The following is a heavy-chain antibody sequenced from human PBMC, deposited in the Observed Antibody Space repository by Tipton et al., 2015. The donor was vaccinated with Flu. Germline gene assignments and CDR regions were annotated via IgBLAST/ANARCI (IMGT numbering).Heavy chain of an antibody. Sequence: TLSLTCAVSGYSISSGYYWGWVRQPPGKGLEWIGSISHSGSTYYNPSLKSRVTISVDTSKNQFSLKPRSVTAADTAVYYCARRYCSGGSCVTGWFDPWGQGTLVTVSS. CDR2: ISHSGST. D-gene: IGHD2-15*01. V-gene: IGHV4-38-2*01. CDR3: ARRYCSGGSCVTGWFDP. J-gene: IGHJ5*02. CDR1: GYSISSGYY.